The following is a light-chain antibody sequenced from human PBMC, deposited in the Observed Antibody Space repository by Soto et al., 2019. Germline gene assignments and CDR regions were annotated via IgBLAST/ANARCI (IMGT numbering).Light chain of an antibody. CDR3: QHYSRSGQEGT. V-gene: IGKV3D-15*01. J-gene: IGKJ1*01. Sequence: IVLTQSPVTLSVSPGERATLSCRASQNINSNLAWYQQKPGQAPTLLIYGALTRVMGIPVGFSGSESGKEFTLTISSLKSEDFAVDYCQHYSRSGQEGTLGQGTTV. CDR1: QNINSN. CDR2: GAL.